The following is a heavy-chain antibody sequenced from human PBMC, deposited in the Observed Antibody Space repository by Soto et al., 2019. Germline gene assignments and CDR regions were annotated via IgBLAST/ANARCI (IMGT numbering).Heavy chain of an antibody. Sequence: SGGSLRLSCAASGFTFRNYWMNWVRQAPGNGLEWVANIKPDGSEQYYVDSVKGRFTMSRDNAKNSLYLQMNSMRAEDTAVYYCAREAGITMARRLLIHDGFDIWGQGTMVTVSS. J-gene: IGHJ3*02. CDR3: AREAGITMARRLLIHDGFDI. V-gene: IGHV3-7*01. CDR1: GFTFRNYW. D-gene: IGHD3-10*01. CDR2: IKPDGSEQ.